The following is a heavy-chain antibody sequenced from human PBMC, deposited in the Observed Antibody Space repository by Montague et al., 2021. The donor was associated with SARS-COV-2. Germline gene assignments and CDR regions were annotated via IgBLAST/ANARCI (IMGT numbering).Heavy chain of an antibody. D-gene: IGHD3-9*01. CDR2: IYTSGST. CDR1: GGSISSGSYY. J-gene: IGHJ5*02. CDR3: ARAWVYYDILTGYRNWFDP. V-gene: IGHV4-61*02. Sequence: TLSLTCTVSGGSISSGSYYWSWLRQPAGKGLEWIGRIYTSGSTNYTPSLKSRVTISVDTSKNQFSLKLSSVTAADTAVYYCARAWVYYDILTGYRNWFDPWGQGTLVTVSS.